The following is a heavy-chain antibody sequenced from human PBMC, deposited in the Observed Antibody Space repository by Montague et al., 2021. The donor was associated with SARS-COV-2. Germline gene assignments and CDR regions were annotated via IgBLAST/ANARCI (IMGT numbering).Heavy chain of an antibody. CDR2: VYHTGSA. D-gene: IGHD1-1*01. CDR1: GGSVSSGGFY. CDR3: ASPIDNDDYFHY. J-gene: IGHJ4*02. Sequence: TLSLTCSVSGGSVSSGGFYWSWIRQHPGKGLEWIGYVYHTGSAYYTPSFKSRASISLDASKNQYSLNLSSVTAADTAVYYCASPIDNDDYFHYWGQGTLVTVSS. V-gene: IGHV4-31*03.